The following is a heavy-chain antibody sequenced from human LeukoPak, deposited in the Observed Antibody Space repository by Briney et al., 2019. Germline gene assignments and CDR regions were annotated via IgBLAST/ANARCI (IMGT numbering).Heavy chain of an antibody. Sequence: PGGSLRLSCAASGFTFSSYSMNWVRQAPGKGLEWVGRIKSKTDGGTTDYAAPVKGRFTISRDDSKNTLYLQMNSLKTEDTAVYYCTTNIGPDSSGYYSNWYFDLWGRGTLVTVSS. D-gene: IGHD3-22*01. CDR2: IKSKTDGGTT. CDR1: GFTFSSYS. J-gene: IGHJ2*01. V-gene: IGHV3-15*01. CDR3: TTNIGPDSSGYYSNWYFDL.